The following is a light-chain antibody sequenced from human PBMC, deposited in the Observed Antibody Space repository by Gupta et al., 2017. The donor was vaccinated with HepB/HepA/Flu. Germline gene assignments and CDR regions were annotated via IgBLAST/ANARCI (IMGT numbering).Light chain of an antibody. V-gene: IGKV3-15*01. CDR3: QHDDDYPPWT. CDR2: GAS. Sequence: EIVMTQSPTTLSVSPGDRATLSCTASQSVGSNLAWYQQKPGQAPRLLIYGASTRTAGVPARFSGSGSGTEFTLTISSLQSADFAVYYCQHDDDYPPWTFGQGTKV. CDR1: QSVGSN. J-gene: IGKJ1*01.